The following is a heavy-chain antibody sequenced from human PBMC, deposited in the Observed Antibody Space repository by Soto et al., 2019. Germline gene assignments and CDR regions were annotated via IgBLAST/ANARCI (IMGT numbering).Heavy chain of an antibody. CDR2: IKSKDDGGTA. D-gene: IGHD2-2*01. Sequence: GGSLRLSCEASGFTFSNAWMNWVRQGPGKGLEWLGRIKSKDDGGTADYVAATKGRFSISRDDLKSMLYLQMNSLKPDDTAVYYCTTLSYLYYDGMDVWGQGTTVTVSS. J-gene: IGHJ6*02. CDR1: GFTFSNAW. CDR3: TTLSYLYYDGMDV. V-gene: IGHV3-15*01.